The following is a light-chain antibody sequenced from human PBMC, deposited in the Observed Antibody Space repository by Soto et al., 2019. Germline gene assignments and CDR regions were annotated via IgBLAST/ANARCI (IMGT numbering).Light chain of an antibody. CDR3: QQYHTTPNT. CDR2: WAS. CDR1: QNLLFSSNNKNS. Sequence: DIVMTQSPDSLGVSLGERAAINCKSSQNLLFSSNNKNSLAWYQQKPGQPPKLLIYWASTRESGAPDRFSGSGSGRDFTLTISSLQVEDVAVYYCQQYHTTPNTFGQGTKVEIK. J-gene: IGKJ2*01. V-gene: IGKV4-1*01.